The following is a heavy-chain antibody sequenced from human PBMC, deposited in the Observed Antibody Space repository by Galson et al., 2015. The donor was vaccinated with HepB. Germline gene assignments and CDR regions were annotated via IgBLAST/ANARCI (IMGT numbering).Heavy chain of an antibody. J-gene: IGHJ6*03. CDR2: INHSGSI. D-gene: IGHD5-12*01. CDR1: GGSFSGYY. V-gene: IGHV4-34*01. Sequence: SEPLSLTCAVYGGSFSGYYWSWIRQTPGKGLEWIGEINHSGSINYNPSLKSRVTISVDTSKTQFSLKLSSVTAADTAVHYSAFTPSRGYSGYDFGPRYYYYMDVWGKGTTVTVSS. CDR3: AFTPSRGYSGYDFGPRYYYYMDV.